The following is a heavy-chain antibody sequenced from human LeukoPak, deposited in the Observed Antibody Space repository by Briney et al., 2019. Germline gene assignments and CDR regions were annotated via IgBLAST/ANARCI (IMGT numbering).Heavy chain of an antibody. J-gene: IGHJ4*02. CDR1: GFTFSSYA. CDR2: ISGSGGST. D-gene: IGHD5-18*01. V-gene: IGHV3-23*01. Sequence: PGGSLRLSCAASGFTFSSYAMSWVRQAPGKGLEWVSAISGSGGSTYYADSVKGRFTISRDNSKNTLYLQMNSLRAEDTAVYYCAKPRGRGYSYGCDYWGQGTLVTVSS. CDR3: AKPRGRGYSYGCDY.